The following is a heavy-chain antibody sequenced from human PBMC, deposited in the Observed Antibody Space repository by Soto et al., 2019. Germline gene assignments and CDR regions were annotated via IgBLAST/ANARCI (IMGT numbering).Heavy chain of an antibody. Sequence: QVHLVQSGAEVKKPGSSVKVSCKAAGGTFSTYTLIWARQAPGQGLEWTGRIIPMLTVTNSAQKFQGRVTLTADKSTNTAFMELTSLRSDDTAVYYCSIGSWSAETFDVWGQGTMVTVSS. CDR3: SIGSWSAETFDV. V-gene: IGHV1-69*02. D-gene: IGHD2-2*01. J-gene: IGHJ3*01. CDR1: GGTFSTYT. CDR2: IIPMLTVT.